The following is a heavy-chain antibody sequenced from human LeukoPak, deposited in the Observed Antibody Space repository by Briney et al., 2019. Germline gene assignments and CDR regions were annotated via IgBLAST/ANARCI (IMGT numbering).Heavy chain of an antibody. J-gene: IGHJ1*01. CDR1: GFTFSSYA. D-gene: IGHD3-22*01. CDR2: ISSNGSST. CDR3: XXXXXXYDXTN. V-gene: IGHV3-64*01. Sequence: GGSLRLSCAASGFTFSSYAMHWVRQAPGKGLEYVSAISSNGSSTYYANSVKGRFTISRDNSKNTLYLQMGSLRAEDMAVYYCXXXXXXYDXTNWGQGTLVTVXS.